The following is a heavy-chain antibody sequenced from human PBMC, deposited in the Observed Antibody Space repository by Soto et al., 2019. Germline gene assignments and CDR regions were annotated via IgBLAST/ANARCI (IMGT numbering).Heavy chain of an antibody. CDR2: IYHSGTT. CDR3: VRDRYSYGSEVAN. J-gene: IGHJ4*02. Sequence: SETLSLTCTVSGYSISNGYYWGCIRQSPEKGLEWIGTIYHSGTTYYNPSLKSRVIMSIDTSKNQFSLNLNSVTAAVTAVYYGVRDRYSYGSEVANWGQGTLVTVSS. V-gene: IGHV4-38-2*02. D-gene: IGHD5-18*01. CDR1: GYSISNGYY.